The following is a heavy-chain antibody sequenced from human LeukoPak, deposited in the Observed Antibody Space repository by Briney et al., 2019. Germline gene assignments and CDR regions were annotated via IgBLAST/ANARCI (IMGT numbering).Heavy chain of an antibody. CDR3: ARVYYYDSSGYYRGVFDY. CDR2: ISGSGGST. CDR1: GFTFSSYA. V-gene: IGHV3-23*01. J-gene: IGHJ4*02. Sequence: GGSLRLSCAASGFTFSSYAMSWVRQAPGKGLEWVSAISGSGGSTYYADSVKGRFTISRDNAKNSLYLQMNSLRAEDTAVYYCARVYYYDSSGYYRGVFDYWGQGTLVTVSS. D-gene: IGHD3-22*01.